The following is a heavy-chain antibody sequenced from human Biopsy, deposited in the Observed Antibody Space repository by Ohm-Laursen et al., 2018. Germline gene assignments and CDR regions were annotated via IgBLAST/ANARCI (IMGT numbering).Heavy chain of an antibody. CDR2: ISYNERT. D-gene: IGHD3-9*01. J-gene: IGHJ2*01. CDR3: VREPKTGTAEAWYFDL. CDR1: GASVKTSGYF. V-gene: IGHV4-31*03. Sequence: PSETLSLTCSVSGASVKTSGYFWAWIRQRPGKGFEWIGYISYNERTHYNPSLTSRLAISFDTSNNRISLQLRSVSVADTAVYYCVREPKTGTAEAWYFDLWGRGSPVTVPS.